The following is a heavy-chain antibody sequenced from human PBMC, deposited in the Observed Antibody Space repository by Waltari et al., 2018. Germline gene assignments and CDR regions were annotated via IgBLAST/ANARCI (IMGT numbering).Heavy chain of an antibody. Sequence: EVQLVESGGGLVQPGGSLRLSCAASGLTFSSSARSWVRPAPGKGLEWGSAISCSGGSTYYADSVKGRFTISRDNSKNTLYLQMNSLRAEETAVYYCAKGGATIISAFDIWGQGTMVTVSS. D-gene: IGHD1-26*01. CDR3: AKGGATIISAFDI. CDR2: ISCSGGST. J-gene: IGHJ3*02. V-gene: IGHV3-23*04. CDR1: GLTFSSSA.